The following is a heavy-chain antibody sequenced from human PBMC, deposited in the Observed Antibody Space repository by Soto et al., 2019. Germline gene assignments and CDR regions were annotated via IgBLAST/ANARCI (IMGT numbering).Heavy chain of an antibody. V-gene: IGHV4-59*08. CDR1: GGSIRDYY. CDR3: ARHGFGALHGLVDV. D-gene: IGHD3-10*01. CDR2: SHHGWGS. J-gene: IGHJ6*02. Sequence: QVQLQESGPGLVKSSETLSLTCTVSGGSIRDYYWSWIRLPPGKGLEWVGYSHHGWGSDYNPSLRSRVTMSLDTSKKQLSLKLTSVTPAHTAVYYCARHGFGALHGLVDVWGQGTTVIVSS.